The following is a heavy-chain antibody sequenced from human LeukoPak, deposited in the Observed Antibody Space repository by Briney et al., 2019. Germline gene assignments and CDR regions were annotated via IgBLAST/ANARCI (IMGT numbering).Heavy chain of an antibody. CDR1: GFTFSSYA. CDR3: ARVVGSGWYVDY. J-gene: IGHJ4*02. D-gene: IGHD6-19*01. CDR2: ISGSGGST. Sequence: PGGSLRLSCAASGFTFSSYAMSWVRQAPGKGLEWVSAISGSGGSTYYADSVKGRFTISRDNAKNSLYLQMNSLRAEDTAVYYCARVVGSGWYVDYWGQGTLVTVSS. V-gene: IGHV3-23*01.